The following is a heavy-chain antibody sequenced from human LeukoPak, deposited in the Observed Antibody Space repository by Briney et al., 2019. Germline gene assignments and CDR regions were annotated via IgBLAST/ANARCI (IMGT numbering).Heavy chain of an antibody. V-gene: IGHV3-64*01. D-gene: IGHD2-2*02. CDR2: ISSNGGST. CDR1: GFTFSSYA. CDR3: AREYLALDY. J-gene: IGHJ4*02. Sequence: GGSLRLSCAASGFTFSSYAMHWVRQAPGKGLEYVSAISSNGGSTYYANSVKGRFTISGDNSKNTLYLQMGSLRAEDMAVYYCAREYLALDYWGQGTLVTVSS.